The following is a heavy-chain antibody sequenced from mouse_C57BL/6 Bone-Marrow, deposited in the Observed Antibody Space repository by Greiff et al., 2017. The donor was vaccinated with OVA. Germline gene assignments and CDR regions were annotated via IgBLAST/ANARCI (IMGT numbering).Heavy chain of an antibody. Sequence: EVKLMESGGGLVQPGASLRLSCAASGFTFTDYYMSWVRQPPGKAPEWLALIRNKANGYTTEYTASVKGRFTISRASYQTTLYLQINTLRAEDSATYDCVKAPNWGLFDYWGQGTTLTVSS. D-gene: IGHD4-1*01. CDR2: IRNKANGYTT. J-gene: IGHJ2*01. CDR3: VKAPNWGLFDY. CDR1: GFTFTDYY. V-gene: IGHV7-4*01.